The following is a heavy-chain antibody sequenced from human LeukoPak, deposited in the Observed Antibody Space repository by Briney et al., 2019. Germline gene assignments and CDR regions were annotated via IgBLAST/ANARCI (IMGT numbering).Heavy chain of an antibody. CDR2: MNPNSGNT. J-gene: IGHJ6*03. CDR1: GYTFTSYG. Sequence: ASVKVSCKASGYTFTSYGINWVRQATGQGLEWMGWMNPNSGNTGYAQKFQGRVTMTRNTSISTAYMELSSLRSEDTAVYYCARALYSSSWFYYYYYYMDVWGKGTTLTDSS. V-gene: IGHV1-8*02. CDR3: ARALYSSSWFYYYYYYMDV. D-gene: IGHD6-13*01.